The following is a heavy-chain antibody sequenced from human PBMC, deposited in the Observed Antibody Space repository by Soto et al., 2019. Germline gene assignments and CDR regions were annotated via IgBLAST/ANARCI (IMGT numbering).Heavy chain of an antibody. V-gene: IGHV3-33*01. CDR3: ARDRRCLEWVAW. Sequence: QMHLVESGGGVVQPGRSLTLSCVASGFTFTSYGIHWVRQAPGKGLEWVAVIWYDGSNKYYGDSVKGRFSISRDNSKYTVYLQMNSLRAEDTAVYYCARDRRCLEWVAWRGQGNRVCVSS. CDR1: GFTFTSYG. CDR2: IWYDGSNK. D-gene: IGHD3-3*01. J-gene: IGHJ4*02.